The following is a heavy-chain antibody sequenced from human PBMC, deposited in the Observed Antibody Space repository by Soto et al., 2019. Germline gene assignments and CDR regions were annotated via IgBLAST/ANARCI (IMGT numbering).Heavy chain of an antibody. J-gene: IGHJ4*02. V-gene: IGHV1-46*01. Sequence: ASVKVSWKAAGYAFTSYYMHWVRQAPGQGLEWMGIINPSGGSTSYAQKFQGRVTMTRDTSTSTVYMELSSLRSEDTAVYYCARDYYDSSGYYVVGYWGQGTLVTVSS. D-gene: IGHD3-22*01. CDR2: INPSGGST. CDR1: GYAFTSYY. CDR3: ARDYYDSSGYYVVGY.